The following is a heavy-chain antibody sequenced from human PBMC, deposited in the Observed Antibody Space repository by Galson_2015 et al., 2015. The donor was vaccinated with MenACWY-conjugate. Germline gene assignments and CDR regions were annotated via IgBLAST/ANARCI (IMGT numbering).Heavy chain of an antibody. J-gene: IGHJ5*02. CDR2: INSDGSST. CDR3: APYCSSTSCYAGKGA. V-gene: IGHV3-74*01. D-gene: IGHD2-2*01. CDR1: GFTFSSYW. Sequence: SLRLSCAASGFTFSSYWMHWVRQAPGKGLVWVSRINSDGSSTSYADSVKGRFTISRDNAKNTLYLQMNSLRAEDTAVYYCAPYCSSTSCYAGKGAWGQGTLATASS.